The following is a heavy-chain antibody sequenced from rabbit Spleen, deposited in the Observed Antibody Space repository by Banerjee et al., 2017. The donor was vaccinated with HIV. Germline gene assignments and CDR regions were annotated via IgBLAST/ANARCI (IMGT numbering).Heavy chain of an antibody. J-gene: IGHJ4*01. D-gene: IGHD4-1*01. V-gene: IGHV1S7*01. CDR1: GFTLSSYY. CDR3: ARETSSGWGVVSYYFNL. CDR2: IDPVFGIT. Sequence: HLKESGGGLVQPGGSLKLSCTASGFTLSSYYMNWVRQAPGKGLEWIGYIDPVFGITYYANWVNGRFSISRENAQNTVFLQMTSLTAADTATYFCARETSSGWGVVSYYFNLWGPGTLVTVS.